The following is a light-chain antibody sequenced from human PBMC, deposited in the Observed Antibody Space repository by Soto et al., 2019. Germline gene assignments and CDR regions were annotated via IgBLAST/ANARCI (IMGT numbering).Light chain of an antibody. CDR2: AAS. Sequence: DIQMTQSPSSVSASVGDRVTITCRASQGISSGLAWYQQKPGKARKLVIYAASSLQSGVPSRFGGSGSGTDFTLVISSLQPEDFATYYCQQANSFPITFGQGTRLEI. CDR1: QGISSG. J-gene: IGKJ5*01. V-gene: IGKV1-12*01. CDR3: QQANSFPIT.